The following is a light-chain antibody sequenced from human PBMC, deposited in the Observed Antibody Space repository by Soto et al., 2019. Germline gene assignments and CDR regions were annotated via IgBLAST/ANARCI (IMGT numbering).Light chain of an antibody. Sequence: DIQMTQSPSTLSASVGDRVTITCRASQSISSWLAWYQQKPGRATKLLIYKASSLESGVPSRFSGSGSGTEFTLTISSRQPDDFATYYCQQYNSYSRTVGQGTKVDIK. CDR3: QQYNSYSRT. CDR2: KAS. V-gene: IGKV1-5*03. CDR1: QSISSW. J-gene: IGKJ1*01.